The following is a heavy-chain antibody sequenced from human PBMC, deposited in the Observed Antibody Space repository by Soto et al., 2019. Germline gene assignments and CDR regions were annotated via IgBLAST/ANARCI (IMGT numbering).Heavy chain of an antibody. D-gene: IGHD5-18*01. Sequence: QVQLVESGGGVVQPGKSLRLSCAASGFTFSTYGMHWVRQAPGKGLEWVAVIWYDGSNKYHGDSLKGRFTISRDNSKNTLYLQINNLRAEDRAVYYCGRDGALGDTAVVDSWVQGTLVTVSS. CDR2: IWYDGSNK. J-gene: IGHJ4*02. CDR3: GRDGALGDTAVVDS. V-gene: IGHV3-33*01. CDR1: GFTFSTYG.